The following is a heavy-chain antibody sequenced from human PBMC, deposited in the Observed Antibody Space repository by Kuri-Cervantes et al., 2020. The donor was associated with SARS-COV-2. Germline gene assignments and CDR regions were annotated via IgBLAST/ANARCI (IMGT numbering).Heavy chain of an antibody. D-gene: IGHD3-16*01. CDR2: IYSTGST. CDR3: ARGGQGLDP. Sequence: ESLKISCTVSGGSLNNYYWSWIRQSAGKGLEWIGRIYSTGSTDYDPSLRGRVTMSLDTSKSQFSLKLSSVTAADTAIYYCARGGQGLDPWGQGTLVTVSS. CDR1: GGSLNNYY. V-gene: IGHV4-4*07. J-gene: IGHJ5*02.